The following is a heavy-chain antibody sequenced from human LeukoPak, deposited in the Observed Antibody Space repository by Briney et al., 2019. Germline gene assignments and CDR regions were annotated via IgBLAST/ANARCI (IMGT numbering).Heavy chain of an antibody. D-gene: IGHD2-2*01. V-gene: IGHV4-59*08. CDR1: GGSISSYY. J-gene: IGHJ4*02. CDR2: IHYSGST. Sequence: SETLSLTCTVSGGSISSYYWSWIRHPPGKGLEWIGSIHYSGSTTYNPSLKSRVTISVDTSKNQFSLKLSSVTAADTAVYYCARRLGGTSTGFDYWGQGTLVTVSS. CDR3: ARRLGGTSTGFDY.